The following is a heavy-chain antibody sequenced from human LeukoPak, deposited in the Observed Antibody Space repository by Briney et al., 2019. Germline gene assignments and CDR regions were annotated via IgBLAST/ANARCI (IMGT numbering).Heavy chain of an antibody. D-gene: IGHD1-26*01. J-gene: IGHJ4*02. CDR1: VHPFRRYY. Sequence: SDTLSLPRTVSVHPFRRYYWRWLRQPPGKAREWNGYIYYSGRTNYNPSLKSRVTISVDTSKEQFSLKRSSVTAADTAVYYCARYSGSYYPDYWGQGTLVTVSS. V-gene: IGHV4-59*07. CDR2: IYYSGRT. CDR3: ARYSGSYYPDY.